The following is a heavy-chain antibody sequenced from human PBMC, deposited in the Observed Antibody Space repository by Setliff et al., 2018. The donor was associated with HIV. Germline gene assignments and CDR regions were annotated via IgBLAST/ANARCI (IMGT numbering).Heavy chain of an antibody. CDR3: ARPSFGVGGGSMFDS. J-gene: IGHJ4*02. D-gene: IGHD3-3*01. V-gene: IGHV4-59*04. CDR2: IFYSGST. CDR1: GDSINYKY. Sequence: PSETLSLTCTVSGDSINYKYWSWIRQSPGKGLEWIGYIFYSGSTSYNPSLKSRVTVSVGTSKKQFFLNLSFATAADTAVYYCARPSFGVGGGSMFDSWGQGIVVTVSS.